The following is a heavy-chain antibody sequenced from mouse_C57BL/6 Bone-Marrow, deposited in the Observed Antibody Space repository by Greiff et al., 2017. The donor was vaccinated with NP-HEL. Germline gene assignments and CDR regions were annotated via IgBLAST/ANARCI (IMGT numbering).Heavy chain of an antibody. Sequence: VQLQQPGAELVRPGSSVKLSCKAFGYTFTSYWMDWVKQRPGQGLEWIGNIYPSDSETHYNQKFKDKATLTVDKSSSTAYMQLSSLTSEDSAVYYCARRTPGFGSSSFAYWGQGTLVTVSA. J-gene: IGHJ3*01. V-gene: IGHV1-61*01. CDR2: IYPSDSET. CDR3: ARRTPGFGSSSFAY. D-gene: IGHD1-1*01. CDR1: GYTFTSYW.